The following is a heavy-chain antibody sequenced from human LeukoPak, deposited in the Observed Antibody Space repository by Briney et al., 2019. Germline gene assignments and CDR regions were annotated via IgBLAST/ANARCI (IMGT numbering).Heavy chain of an antibody. CDR3: ARVRGSAFDM. CDR1: GFTFSYYW. CDR2: VNSDGRST. V-gene: IGHV3-74*01. Sequence: PGGSLRLSCAASGFTFSYYWMHWLRQAPGKGLVWVSRVNSDGRSTDYADSVKGRFTISRDNARNTVYLQMNSLRGEDMAVYYCARVRGSAFDMWGQGTMVTVSS. J-gene: IGHJ3*02. D-gene: IGHD3-10*01.